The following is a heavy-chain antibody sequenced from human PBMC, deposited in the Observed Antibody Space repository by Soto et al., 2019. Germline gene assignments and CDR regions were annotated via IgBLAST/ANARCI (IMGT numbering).Heavy chain of an antibody. D-gene: IGHD6-13*01. CDR3: VRVAGSASWYETDS. Sequence: SETLSLTCAVSGYSISSGYYWGWIRQPPGKGLEWLGTTYYGASSYYNPSLRSRITILLDASTNQLSLKLSSVTAADTAVYFCVRVAGSASWYETDSWGQGILVTVSS. V-gene: IGHV4-38-2*01. CDR2: TYYGASS. J-gene: IGHJ4*02. CDR1: GYSISSGYY.